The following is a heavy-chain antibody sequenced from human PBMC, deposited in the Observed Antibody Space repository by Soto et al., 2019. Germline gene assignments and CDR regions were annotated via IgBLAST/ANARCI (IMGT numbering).Heavy chain of an antibody. Sequence: GVSLRVSCAASGCTFGNHWMSWVRQAPGKGLEWVANMREDGSEEYYADSVEGRFTISRDNSKSTLYLQMSRLRAEDTAVYYCAKDYDFWSASVNPYFDSWGLGTLVTVSS. D-gene: IGHD3-3*01. CDR3: AKDYDFWSASVNPYFDS. CDR1: GCTFGNHW. CDR2: MREDGSEE. V-gene: IGHV3-7*01. J-gene: IGHJ4*01.